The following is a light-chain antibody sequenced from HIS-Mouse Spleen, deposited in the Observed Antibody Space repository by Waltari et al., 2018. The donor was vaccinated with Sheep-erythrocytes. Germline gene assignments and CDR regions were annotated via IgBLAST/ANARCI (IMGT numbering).Light chain of an antibody. Sequence: QSALTQPASMSGSPGQSITISCTGTSSDVGSYNLVSWYQQHPGKAPKLMIYEGSKRPSGVSNRFSGSKSGNTASLTISGLQAEDEADYYCCSYAGSSTPWVFGGGTK. CDR2: EGS. CDR3: CSYAGSSTPWV. CDR1: SSDVGSYNL. J-gene: IGLJ3*02. V-gene: IGLV2-23*01.